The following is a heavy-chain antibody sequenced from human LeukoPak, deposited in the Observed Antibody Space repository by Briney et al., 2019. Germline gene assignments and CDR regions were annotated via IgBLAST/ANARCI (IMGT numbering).Heavy chain of an antibody. CDR1: GGSISSYY. V-gene: IGHV4-4*07. CDR2: IYSSGST. J-gene: IGHJ4*02. D-gene: IGHD2-15*01. CDR3: ARGITIVAATAFDY. Sequence: SETLSLTCTVSGGSISSYYWSWIRQPAGKGLEWIGRIYSSGSTNYNPSLKSRVTISVDTSKNQFSLKLSSVTAADTAVYYCARGITIVAATAFDYWGQGTLVTVSS.